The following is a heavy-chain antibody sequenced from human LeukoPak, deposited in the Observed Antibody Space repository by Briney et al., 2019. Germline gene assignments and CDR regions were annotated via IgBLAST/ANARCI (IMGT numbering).Heavy chain of an antibody. CDR1: GYSFTNYW. D-gene: IGHD3-10*01. CDR3: ARHDYYGSDSYARSMSV. V-gene: IGHV5-51*01. Sequence: ESLKISCKGSGYSFTNYWIAWVRQTPGKGLERMGIVYPGDSATRYSPSFQGQVTFSADKSINTAYLQWSSLRASDTAMYYCARHDYYGSDSYARSMSVWGNGTTVTVS. J-gene: IGHJ6*04. CDR2: VYPGDSAT.